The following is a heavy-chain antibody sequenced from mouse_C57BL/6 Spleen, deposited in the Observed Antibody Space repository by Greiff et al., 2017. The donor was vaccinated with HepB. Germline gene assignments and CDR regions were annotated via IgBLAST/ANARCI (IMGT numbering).Heavy chain of an antibody. CDR3: VRGVYYSYYYAMDY. Sequence: EVQVVESGGGLVQPKGSLKLSCAASGFSFNTYAMNWVRQAPGKGLEWVARIRSKSNNYATYYADSVKDRFTISRDDSESMLYLQMNNLKTEDTAMYYCVRGVYYSYYYAMDYWGQGTSVTVSS. CDR2: IRSKSNNYAT. D-gene: IGHD2-12*01. J-gene: IGHJ4*01. CDR1: GFSFNTYA. V-gene: IGHV10-1*01.